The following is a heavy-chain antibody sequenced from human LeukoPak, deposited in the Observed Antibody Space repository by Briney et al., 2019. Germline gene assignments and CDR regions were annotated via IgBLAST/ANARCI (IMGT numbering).Heavy chain of an antibody. CDR1: GFTFSSYG. CDR3: AKDTNLDFWSGEIDY. V-gene: IGHV3-30*02. CDR2: IRYDGSNK. D-gene: IGHD3-3*01. Sequence: GGSLRLSCAASGFTFSSYGMHWVRQAPGKGLEWVAFIRYDGSNKYYADSVKGRFTISRDNSKNTLYLQMNSLRAEDTAVYYCAKDTNLDFWSGEIDYWGQGTLVTVSS. J-gene: IGHJ4*02.